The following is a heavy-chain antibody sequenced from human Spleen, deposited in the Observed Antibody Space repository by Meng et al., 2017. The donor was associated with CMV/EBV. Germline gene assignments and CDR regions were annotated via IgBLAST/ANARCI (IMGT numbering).Heavy chain of an antibody. V-gene: IGHV3-72*01. Sequence: GESLKISCATSGFTFKNYGMHWVRQAPGKGLEWIGRIPKKVSGYPIQYAASVQGRFTRSRDDSESSLYLQMNGLKTEDTAMYYCARDSLKGGGFDCWGQGTLVTVSS. CDR3: ARDSLKGGGFDC. CDR2: IPKKVSGYPI. D-gene: IGHD3-10*01. J-gene: IGHJ4*02. CDR1: GFTFKNYG.